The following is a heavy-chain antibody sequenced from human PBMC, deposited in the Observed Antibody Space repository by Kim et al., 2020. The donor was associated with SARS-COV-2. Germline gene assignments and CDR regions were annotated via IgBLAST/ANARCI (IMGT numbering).Heavy chain of an antibody. CDR2: IDPSDSYT. CDR1: GYSFTSYW. D-gene: IGHD2-2*02. Sequence: GESLKISCKGSGYSFTSYWISWVRQMPGKGLEWMGRIDPSDSYTNYSPSFQGHVTISADKSISTAYLQWSSLKASDTAMYYCARHPIFVVPAAIHYNWFDPWGQGTLVTVSS. V-gene: IGHV5-10-1*01. J-gene: IGHJ5*02. CDR3: ARHPIFVVPAAIHYNWFDP.